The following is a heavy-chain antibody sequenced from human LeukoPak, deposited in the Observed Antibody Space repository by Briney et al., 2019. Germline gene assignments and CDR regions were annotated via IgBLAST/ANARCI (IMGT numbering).Heavy chain of an antibody. J-gene: IGHJ6*03. V-gene: IGHV4-39*07. Sequence: PSETLSLTCTVSGGSISSGSYYWSWIRQPPGTGLEWIGSIYYSGSTYYNPSLKSRVTISVDTSKNQFSLKLSSVTAADTAVYYCASTYYDILTGYIYYYYMDVWGKGTTVTVSS. D-gene: IGHD3-9*01. CDR1: GGSISSGSYY. CDR2: IYYSGST. CDR3: ASTYYDILTGYIYYYYMDV.